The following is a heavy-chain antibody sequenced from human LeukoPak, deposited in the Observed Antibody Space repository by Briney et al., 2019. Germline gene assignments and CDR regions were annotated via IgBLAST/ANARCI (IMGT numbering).Heavy chain of an antibody. J-gene: IGHJ4*02. CDR1: GFTFSSYW. V-gene: IGHV3-7*01. D-gene: IGHD6-19*01. CDR2: IKQDGSEK. Sequence: GGSLRLSCAASGFTFSSYWMSWVRQAPGKGLEWVANIKQDGSEKYYVDSVKGGFTISRDNAKNSLYLQMNSLRAEDTAVCYCARFSSGWYYYFDYWGQGTLVTVSS. CDR3: ARFSSGWYYYFDY.